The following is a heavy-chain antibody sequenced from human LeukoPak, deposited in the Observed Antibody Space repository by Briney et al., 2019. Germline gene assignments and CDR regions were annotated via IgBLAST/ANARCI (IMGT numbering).Heavy chain of an antibody. V-gene: IGHV4-4*07. Sequence: SETLSLTCTVSGGSISSYYWSWIRQPAGKGLEWIGRIYTSGSTNYNPSLKSRVTMSVDTSKNQFSLKLSSVTAADTAVYYCARDRNYYATIFGPGHDAFDIWGQGTMVTVSS. J-gene: IGHJ3*02. CDR2: IYTSGST. D-gene: IGHD3-3*01. CDR3: ARDRNYYATIFGPGHDAFDI. CDR1: GGSISSYY.